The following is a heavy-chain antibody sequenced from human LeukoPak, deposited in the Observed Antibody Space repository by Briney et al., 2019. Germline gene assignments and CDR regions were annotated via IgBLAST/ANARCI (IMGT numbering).Heavy chain of an antibody. Sequence: GGSLRLSCAASGFTFSSYAMIWVRQAPGKGLEWVSSVSSGGGSTYYADSVKGRFTISRDNSKNTLYLQMNSLRAEDTAVHYCAKDTTVVSDAFDIWGQGTMVTVSS. V-gene: IGHV3-23*01. CDR2: VSSGGGST. CDR1: GFTFSSYA. CDR3: AKDTTVVSDAFDI. J-gene: IGHJ3*02. D-gene: IGHD4-23*01.